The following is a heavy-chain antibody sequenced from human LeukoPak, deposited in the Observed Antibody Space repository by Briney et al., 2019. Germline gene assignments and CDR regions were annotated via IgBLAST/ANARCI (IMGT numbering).Heavy chain of an antibody. V-gene: IGHV4-31*03. Sequence: SQTLPLTCTVSGGSISSGGYYWSWIRQHPGKGLEWIGYIYYSGSTYYNPSLKSRVTISVDTSKNQFSLKLSSVTAADTAVYYCARDKILWFGELNTYYGMDVWGQGTTVTVSS. CDR3: ARDKILWFGELNTYYGMDV. CDR1: GGSISSGGYY. J-gene: IGHJ6*02. CDR2: IYYSGST. D-gene: IGHD3-10*01.